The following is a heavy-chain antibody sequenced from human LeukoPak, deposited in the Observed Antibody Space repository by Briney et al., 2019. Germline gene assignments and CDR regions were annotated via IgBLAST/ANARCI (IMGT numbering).Heavy chain of an antibody. CDR1: GFTFSSYS. CDR3: ASGLVGATGQKNDY. CDR2: ISSSSSYI. V-gene: IGHV3-21*01. Sequence: GGSLRLXCAASGFTFSSYSMNWVRQAPGKVLEWVSSISSSSSYIYYADSVKGRFTISRDNAKNSLYLQMNSLRAEDTAVYYCASGLVGATGQKNDYWGQGTLVTVSS. J-gene: IGHJ4*02. D-gene: IGHD1-26*01.